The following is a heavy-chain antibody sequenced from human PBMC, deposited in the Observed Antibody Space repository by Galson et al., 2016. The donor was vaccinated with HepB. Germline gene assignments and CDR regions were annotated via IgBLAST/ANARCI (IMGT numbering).Heavy chain of an antibody. CDR1: GMYFSLYS. CDR2: ISGNSGTI. J-gene: IGHJ6*02. V-gene: IGHV3-48*02. Sequence: SLRLSCAASGMYFSLYSMNWVRQAPGKGLEWISYISGNSGTIYYEDSVKGRFTISRDKAGNSLFLQMSSLRDDDTAIYYCSRSGIAVSLYGMDVWGQGTSVTVS. CDR3: SRSGIAVSLYGMDV. D-gene: IGHD6-19*01.